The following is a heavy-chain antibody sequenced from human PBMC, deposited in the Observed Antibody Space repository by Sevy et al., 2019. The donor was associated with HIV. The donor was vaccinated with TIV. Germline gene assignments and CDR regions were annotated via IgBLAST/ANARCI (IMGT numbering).Heavy chain of an antibody. Sequence: GGSLRLSCAASGFSFSSYALHWVRQAPGKGLEYVSDFSSNGGSTYFADSVKGRFTYSRDNPKNTLYLKMGSLRAEDMAVYYCAREGVGGYSYSLDYWGQGTLVTVSS. CDR2: FSSNGGST. D-gene: IGHD5-18*01. CDR1: GFSFSSYA. CDR3: AREGVGGYSYSLDY. J-gene: IGHJ4*02. V-gene: IGHV3-64*02.